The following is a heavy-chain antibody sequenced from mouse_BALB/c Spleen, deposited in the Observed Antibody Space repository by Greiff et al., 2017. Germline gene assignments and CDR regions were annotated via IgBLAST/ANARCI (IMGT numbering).Heavy chain of an antibody. CDR3: ARLAFTTATWYFDV. D-gene: IGHD1-2*01. CDR2: ISNGGGST. Sequence: VKLVESGGGLVQPGGSLKLSCAASGFTFSSYTMSWVRQTPEKRLEWVAYISNGGGSTYYPDTVKGRFTISRDNAKNTLYLQMSSLKSEDTAMYYCARLAFTTATWYFDVWGAGTTVTVSS. V-gene: IGHV5-12-2*01. J-gene: IGHJ1*01. CDR1: GFTFSSYT.